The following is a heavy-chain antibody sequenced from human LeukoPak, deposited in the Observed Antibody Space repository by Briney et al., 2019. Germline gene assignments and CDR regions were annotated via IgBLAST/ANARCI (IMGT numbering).Heavy chain of an antibody. Sequence: GASVKVSCKASGYSFTSFGMNWVRQAPGQGLEWMGWINTNTGNPTYAQGFTGRFVFSLDTSVSTAYLQISSLKAEDTAVYYCAIRSGHYYYYYMDVWGKGTTVTVSS. CDR3: AIRSGHYYYYYMDV. CDR1: GYSFTSFG. J-gene: IGHJ6*03. D-gene: IGHD6-25*01. CDR2: INTNTGNP. V-gene: IGHV7-4-1*02.